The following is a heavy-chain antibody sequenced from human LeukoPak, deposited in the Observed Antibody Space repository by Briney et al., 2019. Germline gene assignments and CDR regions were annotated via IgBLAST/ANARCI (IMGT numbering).Heavy chain of an antibody. CDR3: ARDQGDFTLTAVQ. V-gene: IGHV3-21*06. D-gene: IGHD2-21*02. CDR2: ISSVSSFI. J-gene: IGHJ1*01. CDR1: GFTGGLSLSSSS. Sequence: PGGTPRLSCTASGFTGGLSLSSSSMSWVRLAPGKGLEWVSSISSVSSFIFYADSVKGRFTISRDNAKNSVFLHMNSLRAEDTALYYCARDQGDFTLTAVQWGQGTLVTVSS.